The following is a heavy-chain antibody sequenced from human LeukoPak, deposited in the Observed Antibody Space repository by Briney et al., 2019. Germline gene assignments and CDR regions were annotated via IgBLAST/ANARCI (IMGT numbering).Heavy chain of an antibody. Sequence: PGGSLRLSCAASGFTFSSHPMHWVRQAPGKGLEWVAVILQDGSERHYIDSVKGRFTISRDNSRNTLYLEMNSLRAGDTAVYYCVREPGPGYFDYWGRGTLVTVSS. CDR3: VREPGPGYFDY. J-gene: IGHJ4*02. D-gene: IGHD6-13*01. V-gene: IGHV3-30-3*01. CDR2: ILQDGSER. CDR1: GFTFSSHP.